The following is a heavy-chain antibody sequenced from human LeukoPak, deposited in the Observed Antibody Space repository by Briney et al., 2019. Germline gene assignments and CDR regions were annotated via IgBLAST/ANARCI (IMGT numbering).Heavy chain of an antibody. CDR1: GYTFTNYW. V-gene: IGHV5-51*07. CDR2: IYPGDSDT. J-gene: IGHJ4*02. Sequence: GESLKISCKGSGYTFTNYWIGWVHQMPGKGLEWMGIIYPGDSDTRYSPSFQGQVTISADKSISTAYLQWSSLKASDTAMYYCASAADCGGDCYPPYFDYWGQGTLVTVSS. D-gene: IGHD2-21*02. CDR3: ASAADCGGDCYPPYFDY.